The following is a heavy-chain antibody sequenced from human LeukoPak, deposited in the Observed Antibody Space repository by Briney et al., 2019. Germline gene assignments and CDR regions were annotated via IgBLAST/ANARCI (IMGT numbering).Heavy chain of an antibody. J-gene: IGHJ5*02. CDR2: ISSSGSTT. Sequence: GGSLRLSCAASGFTFSSYEMNWVRQAPGKGLEWVSYISSSGSTTYYADSVKGRFTISRDNAKNTLYLQMNSLRAEDTAIYYCVRDLQRHYLGVAVAGRRRWFDPWGQGTLVTVSS. CDR3: VRDLQRHYLGVAVAGRRRWFDP. CDR1: GFTFSSYE. V-gene: IGHV3-48*03. D-gene: IGHD6-13*01.